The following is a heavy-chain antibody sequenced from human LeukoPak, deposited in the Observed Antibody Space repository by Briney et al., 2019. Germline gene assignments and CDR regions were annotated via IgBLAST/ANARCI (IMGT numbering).Heavy chain of an antibody. CDR2: IYYSGST. V-gene: IGHV4-30-4*08. Sequence: SQTLSLTRTVSGGSISSGDYYWSWIRQPPGKGLEWIGYIYYSGSTYYNPSLKSRVTISVDTSKNQFSLKLSSVTATDTAVYYCARDAPVGATSWGQGTMVTVSS. CDR3: ARDAPVGATS. CDR1: GGSISSGDYY. D-gene: IGHD1-26*01. J-gene: IGHJ3*01.